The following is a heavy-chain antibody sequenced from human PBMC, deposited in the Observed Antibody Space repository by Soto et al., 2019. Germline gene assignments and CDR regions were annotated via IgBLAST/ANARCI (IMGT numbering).Heavy chain of an antibody. J-gene: IGHJ6*02. CDR3: ARLKLVNYYYYYGMDV. CDR1: GGSFSGYY. V-gene: IGHV4-34*01. Sequence: SETLSLTCAVYGGSFSGYYWSWIRQPPGKGLEWIGEINHSGSTNYNPSLKSRVTISVDTSKNQFSLKLSSVTAADTAVYYCARLKLVNYYYYYGMDVWGQGTTVPSP. CDR2: INHSGST. D-gene: IGHD6-13*01.